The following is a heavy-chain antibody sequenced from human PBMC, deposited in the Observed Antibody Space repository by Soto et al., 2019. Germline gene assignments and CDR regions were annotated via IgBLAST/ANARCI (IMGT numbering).Heavy chain of an antibody. CDR1: GFTFSSYA. V-gene: IGHV3-23*01. CDR3: AKVGYCSSTSCHANYFDY. Sequence: GGSLRLSCAASGFTFSSYAMSWVRQAPGKGLEWVSAISGSGGSTYYADSVKGRFTISRDNSKNTLYLQMNSLRAEDTAVYYCAKVGYCSSTSCHANYFDYWGQGTLVTVSS. D-gene: IGHD2-2*01. J-gene: IGHJ4*02. CDR2: ISGSGGST.